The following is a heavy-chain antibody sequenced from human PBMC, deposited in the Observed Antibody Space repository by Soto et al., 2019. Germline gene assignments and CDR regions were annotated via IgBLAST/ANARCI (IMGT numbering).Heavy chain of an antibody. CDR1: GYTFSSYG. Sequence: ASVKVSCKASGYTFSSYGITWVRQAPGQGLEWMGWISVYNGNTNYAQNVQGRVTMTTDTSTSTAYMELRSLRSDDTAVYYCATRISPDYYYGMDVWGQGTTVTVSS. J-gene: IGHJ6*02. V-gene: IGHV1-18*01. CDR2: ISVYNGNT. CDR3: ATRISPDYYYGMDV.